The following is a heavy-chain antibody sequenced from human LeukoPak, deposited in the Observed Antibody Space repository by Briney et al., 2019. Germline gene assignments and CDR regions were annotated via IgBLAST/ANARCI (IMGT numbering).Heavy chain of an antibody. Sequence: SETLSLTCTVSGGSISSYYWSWIRQTPGKGLEWIGYIYYSGSTNYNPSLKSRVTISVDTSKNQFSLKLSSVTAADTAVYYCARGEPLNYDYVWGSYRSEGSKFDPWGQGALVTVSS. V-gene: IGHV4-59*01. CDR1: GGSISSYY. CDR2: IYYSGST. J-gene: IGHJ5*02. CDR3: ARGEPLNYDYVWGSYRSEGSKFDP. D-gene: IGHD3-16*02.